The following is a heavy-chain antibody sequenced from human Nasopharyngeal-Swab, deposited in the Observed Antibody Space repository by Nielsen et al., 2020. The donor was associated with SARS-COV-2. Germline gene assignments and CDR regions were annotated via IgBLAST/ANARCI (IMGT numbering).Heavy chain of an antibody. V-gene: IGHV3-53*01. D-gene: IGHD3-22*01. Sequence: VRQMPGKGLEWVSIIYSGGATHYADSVRGRPTISRDNSKNTLYLQMNSLRAEDTAVYYCARGLNYYDRSGYYNYWGQGTLVTVSS. J-gene: IGHJ4*02. CDR2: IYSGGAT. CDR3: ARGLNYYDRSGYYNY.